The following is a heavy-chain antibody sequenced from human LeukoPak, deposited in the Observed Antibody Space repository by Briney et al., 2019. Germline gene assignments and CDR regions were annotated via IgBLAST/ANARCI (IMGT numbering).Heavy chain of an antibody. Sequence: GGSLRLSCAASGFTSSTYEMNRLRQAPGKGLEWVSSTNNSGNTIYYADSVKGRFTISRDISKNSLYLQMNSLRAEDTAVYYCASGAQSDYWGQGTLVTVSS. J-gene: IGHJ4*02. V-gene: IGHV3-48*03. CDR1: GFTSSTYE. CDR3: ASGAQSDY. CDR2: TNNSGNTI. D-gene: IGHD1-26*01.